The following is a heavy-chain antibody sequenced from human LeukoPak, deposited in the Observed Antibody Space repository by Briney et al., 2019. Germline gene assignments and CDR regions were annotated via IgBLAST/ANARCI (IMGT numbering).Heavy chain of an antibody. Sequence: NTSETLSLTCTVSGGSISSYYWSWIRQPPGKGLELIGHIYYTGSTTYNPSLKSRVTISLDTSENQFSLKLRSVTTADTAVYYCARFRPSESRSGEVTSLDYWGQGTLVTVSS. J-gene: IGHJ4*02. CDR1: GGSISSYY. CDR3: ARFRPSESRSGEVTSLDY. V-gene: IGHV4-59*01. CDR2: IYYTGST. D-gene: IGHD3-3*01.